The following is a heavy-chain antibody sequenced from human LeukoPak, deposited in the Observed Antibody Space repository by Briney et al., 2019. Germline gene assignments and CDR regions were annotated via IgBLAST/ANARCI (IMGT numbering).Heavy chain of an antibody. V-gene: IGHV3-23*01. CDR3: AKDRSYCSGGSCYSNFDY. CDR2: ISGSGGST. Sequence: GGSLRLSCAASGFTFSSYAMSWVRQAPGKGLEWVSAISGSGGSTYYADSVKGRFTISRDNSKNTLYLQMNSLRAEDTAVYYCAKDRSYCSGGSCYSNFDYWGQGTLVTVSS. CDR1: GFTFSSYA. D-gene: IGHD2-15*01. J-gene: IGHJ4*02.